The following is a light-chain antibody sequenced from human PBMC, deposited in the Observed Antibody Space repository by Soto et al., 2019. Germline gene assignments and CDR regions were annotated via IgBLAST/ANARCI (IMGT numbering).Light chain of an antibody. CDR1: QGINIF. CDR2: AAS. Sequence: DIQMTQSPSTLSGSVGDRVTITCRASQGINIFLAWFQQKPGKAPNLLISAASTLQSGVPSRFSGSGSETEFTLTITSLQPEDSATYYCQQRNSYPRTFGQGTRWIS. J-gene: IGKJ2*01. CDR3: QQRNSYPRT. V-gene: IGKV1-9*01.